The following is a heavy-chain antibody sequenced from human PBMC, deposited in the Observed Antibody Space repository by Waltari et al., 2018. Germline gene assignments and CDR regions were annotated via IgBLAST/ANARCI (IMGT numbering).Heavy chain of an antibody. J-gene: IGHJ4*02. CDR1: GYNFIAYY. Sequence: QVQLVQSGAEVTKPGASVNVSCQSSGYNFIAYYIHGVRQAPGQGLEWRGRIDPNTGGTNHAQKFQGRVTMTRDTSISTVYMELSSLRSDDTAMYYCARVRGSYLVYFDDWGQGTPVTVSS. V-gene: IGHV1-2*06. CDR3: ARVRGSYLVYFDD. CDR2: IDPNTGGT. D-gene: IGHD1-26*01.